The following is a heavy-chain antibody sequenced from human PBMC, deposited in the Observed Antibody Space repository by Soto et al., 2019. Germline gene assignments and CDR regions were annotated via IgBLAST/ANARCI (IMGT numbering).Heavy chain of an antibody. CDR3: ARDRYYGSGHHNYGMDV. CDR1: GGSISSSRSY. CDR2: IYYSGST. V-gene: IGHV4-39*07. J-gene: IGHJ6*02. D-gene: IGHD3-10*01. Sequence: SETLSLTCNVSGGSISSSRSYWAWIRQPPGKGLEWIANIYYSGSTNYNPSLKSRVTISVDTSKNQFSLKLSSVTAADTAVYYCARDRYYGSGHHNYGMDVWGQGTTVTVSS.